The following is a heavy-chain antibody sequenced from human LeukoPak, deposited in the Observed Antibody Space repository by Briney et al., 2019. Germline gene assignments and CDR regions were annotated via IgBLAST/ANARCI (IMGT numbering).Heavy chain of an antibody. D-gene: IGHD3-3*01. J-gene: IGHJ3*02. CDR3: AKDRKMNDFWRPAFDI. CDR2: ISYDGSNK. Sequence: GRSLRLSCAASGFTFSSYAMHWVRQAPGKGLEWVAVISYDGSNKYYADSVKGRFTISGDNSKNTLYLQMNSLRAEDTAVYYCAKDRKMNDFWRPAFDIWGQGTMVTVSS. CDR1: GFTFSSYA. V-gene: IGHV3-30-3*01.